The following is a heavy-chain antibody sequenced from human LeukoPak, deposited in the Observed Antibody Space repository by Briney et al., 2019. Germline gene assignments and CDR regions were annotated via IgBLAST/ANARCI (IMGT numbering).Heavy chain of an antibody. V-gene: IGHV1-2*02. J-gene: IGHJ4*02. D-gene: IGHD3-22*01. Sequence: VASVKVSCKASGYTFTGYYMHWVRQAPGQGLEWMGWINPNSGGTNYAQKFQGRVTMTRDTSISTAYMELSRLRSDDTAVYYCARDPGRTYYYDSSGYDYFDYWGQGTLVTVSS. CDR3: ARDPGRTYYYDSSGYDYFDY. CDR1: GYTFTGYY. CDR2: INPNSGGT.